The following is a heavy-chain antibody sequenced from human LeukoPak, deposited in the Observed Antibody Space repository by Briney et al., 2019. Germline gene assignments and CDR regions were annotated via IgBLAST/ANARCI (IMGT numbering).Heavy chain of an antibody. Sequence: ASVKVSCKASGHTFTSYGISWVRQAPGQGLEWMGWISAYNGNTNYAQNLQDRVFMNTDTSTTTAYMELRSLRSDDTAVYYCARYPLSYSGNWHYYFDYWGQGTLVTVSS. CDR2: ISAYNGNT. J-gene: IGHJ4*02. D-gene: IGHD6-13*01. V-gene: IGHV1-18*04. CDR1: GHTFTSYG. CDR3: ARYPLSYSGNWHYYFDY.